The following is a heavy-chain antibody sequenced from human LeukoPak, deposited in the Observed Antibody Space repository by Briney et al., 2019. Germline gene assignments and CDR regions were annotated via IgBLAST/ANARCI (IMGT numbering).Heavy chain of an antibody. V-gene: IGHV1-2*02. CDR3: ARDHYGDYVSRFDP. Sequence: ASVKVSCKASGYTFTSYYMHWVRQAPGQGLEWMGWINPNSGGTNYAQKFQGRVTMTRDTSISTAYMELSRLRSDDTAVYYCARDHYGDYVSRFDPWGQGTLVTVSS. CDR1: GYTFTSYY. J-gene: IGHJ5*02. CDR2: INPNSGGT. D-gene: IGHD4-17*01.